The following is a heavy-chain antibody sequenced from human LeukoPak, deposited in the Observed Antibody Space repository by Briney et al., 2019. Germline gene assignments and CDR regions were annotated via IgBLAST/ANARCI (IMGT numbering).Heavy chain of an antibody. CDR2: INHSGST. V-gene: IGHV4-34*01. D-gene: IGHD3-3*01. CDR3: ARNDFWSGYTFDY. J-gene: IGHJ4*02. CDR1: GGSFSGYY. Sequence: SETLSLTCAVYGGSFSGYYWSWIRQPPGKGLEWVGEINHSGSTNYNPSLKSRVTISVDTSKNQFSLKLSSVTAADTAVYYCARNDFWSGYTFDYWGQGTLVTVSS.